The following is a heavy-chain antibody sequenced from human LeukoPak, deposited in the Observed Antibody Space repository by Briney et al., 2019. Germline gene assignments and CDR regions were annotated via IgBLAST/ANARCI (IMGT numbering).Heavy chain of an antibody. V-gene: IGHV4-59*01. D-gene: IGHD3-22*01. J-gene: IGHJ4*02. CDR1: GASISSYY. CDR3: AREIPSGYYNRPIDY. Sequence: SETLSLICTVSGASISSYYWSWIRQPPGKGLEWIGDIYYSGSIKYNPSLKSRVTMSVDTSKNQFSLKLSPVTAADTAIYYCAREIPSGYYNRPIDYWGQGTLVTVSS. CDR2: IYYSGSI.